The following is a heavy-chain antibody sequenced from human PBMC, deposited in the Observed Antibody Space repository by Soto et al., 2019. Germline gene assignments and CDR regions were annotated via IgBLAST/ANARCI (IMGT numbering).Heavy chain of an antibody. Sequence: GASVKVSCKASGYTFTSYGMSWVRQAPGQGLEWMGWISAYNGNTNYAQKLQGRVTMTTDTSTSTAYMELRSLRSDDTAVYYCASDIVVVVAASGAYGMDVWGQGTTVTVSS. CDR2: ISAYNGNT. V-gene: IGHV1-18*01. CDR1: GYTFTSYG. D-gene: IGHD2-15*01. J-gene: IGHJ6*02. CDR3: ASDIVVVVAASGAYGMDV.